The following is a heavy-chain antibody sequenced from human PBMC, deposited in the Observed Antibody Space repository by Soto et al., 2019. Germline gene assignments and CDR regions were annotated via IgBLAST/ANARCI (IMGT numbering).Heavy chain of an antibody. J-gene: IGHJ3*02. V-gene: IGHV4-61*08. CDR3: ARDWGGGAFDI. D-gene: IGHD3-10*01. CDR2: IYYSGST. Sequence: SETLSLTCTVSGGSISSGGYYWSWIRQHPGKGLEWIGYIYYSGSTNYNPSLKSRVTISVDTSKNQFPLKLSSVTAADTAVYYCARDWGGGAFDIWGQGTMVTVSS. CDR1: GGSISSGGYY.